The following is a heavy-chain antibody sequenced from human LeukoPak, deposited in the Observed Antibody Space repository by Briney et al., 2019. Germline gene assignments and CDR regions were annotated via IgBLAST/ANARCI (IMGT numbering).Heavy chain of an antibody. CDR1: GGSISSYY. V-gene: IGHV4-59*12. J-gene: IGHJ3*02. D-gene: IGHD2-15*01. CDR2: IYYSGST. Sequence: SETLSLTCRVSGGSISSYYWSWIRQAPGKGLEWIGYIYYSGSTKYSPSLKSRVTISLDTSKNQFSLKLSSVTAADTAVYYCAREGIQGYCSGGSCLDAFDIWGQGTMVTVSS. CDR3: AREGIQGYCSGGSCLDAFDI.